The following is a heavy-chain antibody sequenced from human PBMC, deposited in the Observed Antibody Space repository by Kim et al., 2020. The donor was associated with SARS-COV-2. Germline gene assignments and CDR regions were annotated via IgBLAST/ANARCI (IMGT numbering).Heavy chain of an antibody. Sequence: GGSLRLSCAASGFTFNNYWMTWVRQAPGKGLEWVANINQDGSVKYYVDYVKGRFTISRDNAKNSLYLQINSLRADDTAVYYCARLGYSSSCNNFWGQGTLLTVSS. D-gene: IGHD6-13*01. CDR1: GFTFNNYW. J-gene: IGHJ4*02. CDR2: INQDGSVK. CDR3: ARLGYSSSCNNF. V-gene: IGHV3-7*01.